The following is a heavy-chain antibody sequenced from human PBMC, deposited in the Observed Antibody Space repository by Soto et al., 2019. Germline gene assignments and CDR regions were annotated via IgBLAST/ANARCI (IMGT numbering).Heavy chain of an antibody. CDR2: IYYSGST. D-gene: IGHD3-10*01. CDR3: ARLRAYYYGSGSYYPYYYGMDV. J-gene: IGHJ6*02. CDR1: GGSISSSSYY. Sequence: SETLSLTCTVSGGSISSSSYYWGWIRQPPGKGLEWIGSIYYSGSTYYNPSLKSRVTISVDTSKNQFSLKLSSVTAADTAVYYCARLRAYYYGSGSYYPYYYGMDVWGQGTTVTVSS. V-gene: IGHV4-39*01.